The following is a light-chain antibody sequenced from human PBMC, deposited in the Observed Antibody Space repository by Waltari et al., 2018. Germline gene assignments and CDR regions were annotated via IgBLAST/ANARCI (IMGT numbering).Light chain of an antibody. CDR2: GHD. CDR3: RSRDSSSTRV. J-gene: IGLJ3*02. CDR1: SLRRYY. V-gene: IGLV3-19*01. Sequence: SSELTQDPAVSVALGQTVRITCQGDSLRRYYASWYQQRPGQAPFLVLYGHDNRPSGSPDRFSGSTSGNTASLTITRAQAEDAGVYYCRSRDSSSTRVFGGGTTLTV.